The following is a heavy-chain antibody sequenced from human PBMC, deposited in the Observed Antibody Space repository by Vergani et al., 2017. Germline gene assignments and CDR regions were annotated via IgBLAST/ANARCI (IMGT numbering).Heavy chain of an antibody. CDR1: GFTVSSNY. CDR2: IYSGGST. V-gene: IGHV3-53*01. J-gene: IGHJ4*02. Sequence: EVQLVESGGGLIQPGGSLRLSCAASGFTVSSNYMSWVRQAPGKGLEWVSVIYSGGSTYYADSVKGRFTISRDNAKNSLYLQMNSLRAEDTAVYYCARAHSGYYYEYYFDYWGQGTLVTVSS. CDR3: ARAHSGYYYEYYFDY. D-gene: IGHD3-22*01.